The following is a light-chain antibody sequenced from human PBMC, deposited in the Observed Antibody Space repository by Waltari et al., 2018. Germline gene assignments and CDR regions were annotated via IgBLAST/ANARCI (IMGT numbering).Light chain of an antibody. V-gene: IGLV2-14*03. J-gene: IGLJ3*02. CDR3: NSYTSTNTRV. CDR1: SSDVGGYNY. Sequence: QSALTQAASVSGSPGQPITISCTGTSSDVGGYNYVSWYQQHPGKAPKLMIYGFSNRPSGVSNRFSGSKAGNTASLTISGLQAEDEADYYCNSYTSTNTRVFGGGTKLTVL. CDR2: GFS.